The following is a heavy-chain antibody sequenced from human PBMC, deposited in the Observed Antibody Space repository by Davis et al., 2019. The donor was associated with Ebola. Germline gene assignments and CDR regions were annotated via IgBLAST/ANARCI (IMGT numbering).Heavy chain of an antibody. V-gene: IGHV1-18*01. J-gene: IGHJ2*01. Sequence: ASVKVSCKASGYTFTSYGISWVRQAPGQGLEWMGWISAYNGNTNYAQKLQGRVTMTTDTSTSTAYMELRSLRSDDTAVYYCARDGRGMYYYGSGKHWYFDLWGRGTLVTVSS. CDR2: ISAYNGNT. CDR3: ARDGRGMYYYGSGKHWYFDL. D-gene: IGHD3-10*01. CDR1: GYTFTSYG.